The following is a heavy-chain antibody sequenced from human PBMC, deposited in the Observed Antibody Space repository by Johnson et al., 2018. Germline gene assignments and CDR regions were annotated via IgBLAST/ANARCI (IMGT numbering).Heavy chain of an antibody. J-gene: IGHJ6*03. CDR1: AFTFSSYA. CDR3: AKGGYYYYMDV. V-gene: IGHV3-23*04. Sequence: VQLVESGGGLLQPGGSLRLSCAASAFTFSSYAMSWVRQAPGKGLEWVSGISGSGDSTYYADSVKGRSTISRDNSKNTLYLQMNSLRAEDTASYYCAKGGYYYYMDVWGKGTTVTVSS. CDR2: ISGSGDST.